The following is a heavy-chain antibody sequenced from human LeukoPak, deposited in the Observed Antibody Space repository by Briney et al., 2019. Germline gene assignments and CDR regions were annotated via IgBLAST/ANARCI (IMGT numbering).Heavy chain of an antibody. CDR3: AREVMAKRRAFDI. D-gene: IGHD2-8*01. Sequence: PGGSLRLSCATSGFTFTTYWMTWVRQAPGKGLEWVANIKQDGSEKYYVDSVKGRFTISRHTSKKTLYLQMNSLRAEDTAVYYCAREVMAKRRAFDIWGQGTVVTVSS. CDR1: GFTFTTYW. CDR2: IKQDGSEK. V-gene: IGHV3-7*05. J-gene: IGHJ3*02.